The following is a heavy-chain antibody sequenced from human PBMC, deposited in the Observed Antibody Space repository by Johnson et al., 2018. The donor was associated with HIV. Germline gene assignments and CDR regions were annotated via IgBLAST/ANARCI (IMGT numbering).Heavy chain of an antibody. Sequence: VQLVESGGGLVQPGGSLRLSCAVSGYSVTGYNMNWVRQAPVKGLEWVSVIYTGSDSTSYTDSVKDRFTISRDNSKATLYLQMGRLRSEDTALYYCTRKCDYAQGFDIWGRGTLVTVSS. CDR1: GYSVTGYN. J-gene: IGHJ3*02. CDR3: TRKCDYAQGFDI. CDR2: IYTGSDST. V-gene: IGHV3-66*01. D-gene: IGHD4/OR15-4a*01.